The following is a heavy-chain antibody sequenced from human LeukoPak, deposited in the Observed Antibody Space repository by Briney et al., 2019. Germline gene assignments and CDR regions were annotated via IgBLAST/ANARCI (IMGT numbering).Heavy chain of an antibody. J-gene: IGHJ4*02. CDR2: ISYDGSNK. CDR3: ARDHRYSYGYGPYYFDY. V-gene: IGHV3-30*04. Sequence: AGWSLMLSCAASGFTFSSYAMHWVRQAPGKGLDWVAVISYDGSNKYYADSVKGRFTISRDNSKNTLYLQMNSLIAEDTAVYYCARDHRYSYGYGPYYFDYWGQGTLVTVSS. CDR1: GFTFSSYA. D-gene: IGHD5-18*01.